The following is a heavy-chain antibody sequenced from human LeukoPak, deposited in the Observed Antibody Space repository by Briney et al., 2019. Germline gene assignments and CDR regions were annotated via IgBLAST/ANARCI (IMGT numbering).Heavy chain of an antibody. CDR1: GGSISSSTYY. CDR2: IYYSGST. CDR3: ARGSSWYGDY. J-gene: IGHJ4*02. V-gene: IGHV4-39*07. Sequence: PSETLSLTCTVSGGSISSSTYYWGWIRQPPGKGLEWIGSIYYSGSTYYNPSLKSRVTISVDTSKNQFSLKLSSVTAADTAVYYCARGSSWYGDYWGQGTLVTVSS. D-gene: IGHD6-13*01.